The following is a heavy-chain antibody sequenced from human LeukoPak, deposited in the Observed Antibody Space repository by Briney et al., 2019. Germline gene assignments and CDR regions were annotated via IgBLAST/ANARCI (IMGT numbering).Heavy chain of an antibody. V-gene: IGHV1-18*01. D-gene: IGHD3-10*01. Sequence: ASVKVSCKASGYTFTSYGISWVRQAPGQGLEWMGWISAYNGNTNYAQKLQGRVTMTTDTSTSTAYMELRSLRSDDTAVYYCARDRRYYYNSGHDYWGQGTLVTVSS. J-gene: IGHJ4*02. CDR1: GYTFTSYG. CDR3: ARDRRYYYNSGHDY. CDR2: ISAYNGNT.